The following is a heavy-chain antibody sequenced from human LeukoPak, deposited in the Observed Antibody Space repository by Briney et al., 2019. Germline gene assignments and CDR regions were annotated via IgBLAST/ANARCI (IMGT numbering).Heavy chain of an antibody. J-gene: IGHJ4*02. CDR1: GGTFSSYA. CDR3: AKDRGSSWYEMYYFDY. Sequence: SVKVSCKASGGTFSSYAISWVRQAPGQGLEWMGRIIPILGIANYAQKFQGRVTITADKSTSTAYMELSSLRAEDTAVYYCAKDRGSSWYEMYYFDYWGQGTLVTVSS. V-gene: IGHV1-69*04. D-gene: IGHD6-13*01. CDR2: IIPILGIA.